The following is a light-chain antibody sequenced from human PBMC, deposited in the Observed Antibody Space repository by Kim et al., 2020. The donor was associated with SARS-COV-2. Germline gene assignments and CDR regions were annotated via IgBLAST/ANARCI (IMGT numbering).Light chain of an antibody. V-gene: IGKV2D-29*02. CDR3: MQTVQLPLT. CDR1: QSLPHSGGKTY. CDR2: EVS. Sequence: DILMTQSPLSLSVTPGQPASMSCKSSQSLPHSGGKTYLPWYLQKPGQSPQLLIHEVSNRFSGVPDRFSGSGSGTDFTLKISRVEAEDVGVYYCMQTVQLPLTFGGGTKVDIK. J-gene: IGKJ4*01.